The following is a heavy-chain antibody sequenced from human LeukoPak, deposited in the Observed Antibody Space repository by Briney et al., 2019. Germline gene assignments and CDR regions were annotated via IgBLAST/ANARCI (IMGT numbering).Heavy chain of an antibody. V-gene: IGHV3-33*06. CDR2: IWYDGSNK. CDR1: GFTFSSYG. CDR3: AKDDTAMDSGWSDP. Sequence: GGSLRLSCAASGFTFSSYGMHWVRQAPGKGLEWVAVIWYDGSNKYYADSVKGRFTISRDNSKNTLYLQMNSVRAEDTALYYCAKDDTAMDSGWSDPWGQGTLVTVSS. J-gene: IGHJ5*02. D-gene: IGHD5-18*01.